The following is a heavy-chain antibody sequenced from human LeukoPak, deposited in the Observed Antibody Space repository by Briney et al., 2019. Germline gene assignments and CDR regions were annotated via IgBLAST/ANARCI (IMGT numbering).Heavy chain of an antibody. Sequence: PGGSLRLSCAASGFTFSSYSMNWVRQAPGKGLEWVSYISTSSSTIYYADSVKGRFTISRDNAKNSLYLHMNSLRAEDTAVYYCAIRGAYWGQGTLVTVSS. J-gene: IGHJ4*02. CDR1: GFTFSSYS. CDR2: ISTSSSTI. D-gene: IGHD3-10*01. CDR3: AIRGAY. V-gene: IGHV3-48*04.